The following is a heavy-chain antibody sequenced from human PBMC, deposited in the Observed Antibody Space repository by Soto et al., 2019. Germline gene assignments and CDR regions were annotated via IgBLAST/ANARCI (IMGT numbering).Heavy chain of an antibody. Sequence: QVQLVESGGGVVQPGRSLRLSCAASGFTFSSYGMHWVRQAPGKGLEWVAVISYDGSNKYYADSVKGRFTISRDNSKNTLYLQMNRLRAEDTAVYYCAKEAAAGTYYYYGMDVWGQGTTVTVSS. D-gene: IGHD6-13*01. V-gene: IGHV3-30*18. CDR2: ISYDGSNK. CDR1: GFTFSSYG. J-gene: IGHJ6*02. CDR3: AKEAAAGTYYYYGMDV.